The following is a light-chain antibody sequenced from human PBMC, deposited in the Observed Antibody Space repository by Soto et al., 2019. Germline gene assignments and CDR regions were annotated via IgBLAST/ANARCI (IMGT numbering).Light chain of an antibody. CDR2: GAS. CDR1: QSVSSSY. CDR3: QQYGSSAWT. V-gene: IGKV3-20*01. Sequence: EIVLTQSPGTLSLSPGERATLSCRASQSVSSSYLAWYQQKPGQAPRLLIYGASSRATGIPDRFSGSESGTDFTLTISRLEPEDCAVYYCQQYGSSAWTFGQGTKVEIK. J-gene: IGKJ1*01.